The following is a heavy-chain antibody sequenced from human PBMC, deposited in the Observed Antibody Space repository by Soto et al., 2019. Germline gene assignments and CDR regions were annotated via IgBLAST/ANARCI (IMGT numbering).Heavy chain of an antibody. CDR3: AREYGAGSSPPWFDP. CDR2: VRHDGSNI. D-gene: IGHD3-10*01. Sequence: GGSLRLSCVVSGFNFNTYGMHWVRQAPGKGPEWVAIVRHDGSNIHYADAVKGRFTISRDNSKNSLYLQMNSLRVEDTALYYCAREYGAGSSPPWFDPWGQGTLVTVSS. CDR1: GFNFNTYG. J-gene: IGHJ5*02. V-gene: IGHV3-33*01.